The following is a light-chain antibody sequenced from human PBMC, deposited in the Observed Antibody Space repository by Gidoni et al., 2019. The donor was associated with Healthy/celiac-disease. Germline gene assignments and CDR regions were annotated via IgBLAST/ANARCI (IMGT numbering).Light chain of an antibody. J-gene: IGKJ2*01. CDR3: QQYGSSLYT. V-gene: IGKV3-20*01. CDR2: GAS. Sequence: DIVLTQSPGTLSLSPGERATLSCRGSQSVSSSYLAWYQQKPGQAPRLLIYGASSRATGIPDRFSGSGSGTDFTLTISRLEPEDFAVYYCQQYGSSLYTFGQGTKLEIK. CDR1: QSVSSSY.